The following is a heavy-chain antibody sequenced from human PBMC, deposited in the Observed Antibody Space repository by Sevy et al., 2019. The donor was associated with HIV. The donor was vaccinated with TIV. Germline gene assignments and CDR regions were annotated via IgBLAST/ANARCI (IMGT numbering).Heavy chain of an antibody. CDR2: INQDGSEK. J-gene: IGHJ4*02. Sequence: GGSLRLSCAASGFTFSSYWMSWVRQAPGKGLEWVANINQDGSEKYYVDSVKGRFTISRDNAKNSLDLQMNSLRAADTAVYYCAKGRGYGVIGDYWGQGTLVTVSS. D-gene: IGHD4-17*01. V-gene: IGHV3-7*01. CDR3: AKGRGYGVIGDY. CDR1: GFTFSSYW.